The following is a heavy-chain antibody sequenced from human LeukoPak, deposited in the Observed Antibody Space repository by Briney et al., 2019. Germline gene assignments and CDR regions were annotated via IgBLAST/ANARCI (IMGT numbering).Heavy chain of an antibody. CDR1: GFTVSSNY. J-gene: IGHJ4*02. CDR2: IYSGGST. CDR3: ARDLGWRDSSGSSDY. Sequence: PGGSLRLSCAASGFTVSSNYMSWVRQAPGKGLEWVSVIYSGGSTYYADSVKGRFTISRDNSKSTLYLQMNSLRAEDTAVYYCARDLGWRDSSGSSDYWGQGTLVTVSS. V-gene: IGHV3-66*01. D-gene: IGHD3-22*01.